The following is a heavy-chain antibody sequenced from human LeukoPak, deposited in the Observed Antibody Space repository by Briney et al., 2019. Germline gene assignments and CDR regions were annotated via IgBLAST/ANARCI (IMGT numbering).Heavy chain of an antibody. CDR3: ASCRGSCYSGQYYFHY. J-gene: IGHJ4*02. D-gene: IGHD2-15*01. V-gene: IGHV3-21*01. CDR1: GFTFSSYS. CDR2: ISSSSSYI. Sequence: GGSLRLSCAASGFTFSSYSMNWVRQAPGKGLEWVSSISSSSSYIYYADSVKGRFTISRDNSKNTLYLQMNSLRAEDTAVYYCASCRGSCYSGQYYFHYWGQGTLVTVSS.